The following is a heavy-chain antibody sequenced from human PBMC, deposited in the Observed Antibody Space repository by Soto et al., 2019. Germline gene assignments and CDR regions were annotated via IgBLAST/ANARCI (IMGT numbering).Heavy chain of an antibody. J-gene: IGHJ3*02. CDR3: ARDLNAFDT. V-gene: IGHV3-53*01. CDR2: IYTGEYA. Sequence: EVQLVQSGGCLVQPGGSLRLSCAGYGVTVTSNYMNWVRQAPGKGLEWVSVIYTGEYAYYADSVACRFTISRDNSKNTLYLQMNSMRVEDTAVYYCARDLNAFDTWGRGTTVNVSS. CDR1: GVTVTSNY. D-gene: IGHD3-9*01.